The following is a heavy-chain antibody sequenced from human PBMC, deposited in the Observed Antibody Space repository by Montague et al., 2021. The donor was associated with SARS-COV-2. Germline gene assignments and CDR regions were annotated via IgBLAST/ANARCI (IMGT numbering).Heavy chain of an antibody. Sequence: SETLSLTCAVYGGSFSDYYWSWIRQPPGKGLEWIGEINHRGTSKYNPSLKSRVSISLDTSKNQSSLYPSSVTAADTAVYYCARGRQHFNMIVVVMTGGEYYFDYWGQGTLVTVSS. CDR3: ARGRQHFNMIVVVMTGGEYYFDY. J-gene: IGHJ4*02. V-gene: IGHV4-34*01. D-gene: IGHD3-22*01. CDR2: INHRGTS. CDR1: GGSFSDYY.